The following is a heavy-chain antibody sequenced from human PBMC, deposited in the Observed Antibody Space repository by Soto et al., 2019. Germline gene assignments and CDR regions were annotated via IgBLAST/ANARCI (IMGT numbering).Heavy chain of an antibody. J-gene: IGHJ5*02. CDR2: IYHSGST. V-gene: IGHV4-39*07. Sequence: SETLSLTCTVSGGSISSSGYYWGWIRQPPGKGLEWIGRIYHSGSTNYNPSLKSRVTISVDKSKNQFSLKLSSVTAADTAVYYCARVIAAAVNWFDPWGQGTLVTVSS. D-gene: IGHD6-13*01. CDR3: ARVIAAAVNWFDP. CDR1: GGSISSSGYY.